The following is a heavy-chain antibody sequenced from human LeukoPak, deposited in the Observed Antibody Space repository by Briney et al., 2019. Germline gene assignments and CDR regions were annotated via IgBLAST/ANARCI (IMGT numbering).Heavy chain of an antibody. J-gene: IGHJ6*02. V-gene: IGHV3-53*01. Sequence: PGGSLRLSCAASEFTVSSNYMSWVRQAPGKGLEWVSIIYSGGSTYYADSVKGRFTISRDNSKNTLYLQMNSLRAEDTAVYYCARDVDYYDILTGYYQHFGMDVWGQGTTVTVSS. CDR3: ARDVDYYDILTGYYQHFGMDV. CDR1: EFTVSSNY. D-gene: IGHD3-9*01. CDR2: IYSGGST.